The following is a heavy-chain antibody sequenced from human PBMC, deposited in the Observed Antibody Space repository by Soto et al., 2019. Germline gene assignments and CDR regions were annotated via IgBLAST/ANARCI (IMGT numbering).Heavy chain of an antibody. CDR2: INADYGNT. CDR1: GYTFTNYG. D-gene: IGHD4-4*01. V-gene: IGHV1-18*04. Sequence: QLQLVQSGTELKKPGASVKVSCKASGYTFTNYGITWVRQAPGQGLEWMGWINADYGNTNYEQKFQGRVTMTTDTSXXXXXXXXXXXXSDDTAXXYXARKSLSNFNWFDPWGQGTLVTVSS. CDR3: ARKSLSNFNWFDP. J-gene: IGHJ5*02.